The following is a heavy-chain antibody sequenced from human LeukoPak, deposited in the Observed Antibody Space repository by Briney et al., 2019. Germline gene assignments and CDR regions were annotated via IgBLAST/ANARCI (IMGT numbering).Heavy chain of an antibody. J-gene: IGHJ4*02. V-gene: IGHV3-23*01. Sequence: GGSLRLSCAAPGFTFSSYGMSWVRQAPGKGLEWVSAISGSGGSTYYADSVKGRFTISRDNSKNTLYLQMNSLRAEDTAVYYCAKEYYYDSSGTFDYWGQGTLVTVSS. CDR1: GFTFSSYG. D-gene: IGHD3-22*01. CDR3: AKEYYYDSSGTFDY. CDR2: ISGSGGST.